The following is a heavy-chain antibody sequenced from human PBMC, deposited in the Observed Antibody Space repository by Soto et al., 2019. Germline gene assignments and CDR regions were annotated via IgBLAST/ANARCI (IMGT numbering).Heavy chain of an antibody. CDR1: GGTFSSYA. Sequence: SGKVSCKASGGTFSSYAISWVRPAPGQGLEWMGGIIPIFGTANYAQKFQGRVTITADKSTSTAYMELSSLRSEDTAVYYCARGLLTTPFDPWGQGTLVTVSS. J-gene: IGHJ5*02. V-gene: IGHV1-69*06. CDR3: ARGLLTTPFDP. CDR2: IIPIFGTA. D-gene: IGHD3-16*01.